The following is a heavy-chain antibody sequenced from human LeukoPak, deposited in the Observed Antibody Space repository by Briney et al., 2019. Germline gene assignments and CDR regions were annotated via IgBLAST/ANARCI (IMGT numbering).Heavy chain of an antibody. Sequence: KSSETLSLTCTVSGGSISSYYWSWIRQPPGKGLEWIGYIYYSGSTNYNPSLKSRVTISVDTSKNQFSLKLSSVTAADTAVYYCARYGSGSYPFDYWGQGTLVTVSS. J-gene: IGHJ4*02. D-gene: IGHD3-10*01. CDR1: GGSISSYY. CDR2: IYYSGST. CDR3: ARYGSGSYPFDY. V-gene: IGHV4-59*01.